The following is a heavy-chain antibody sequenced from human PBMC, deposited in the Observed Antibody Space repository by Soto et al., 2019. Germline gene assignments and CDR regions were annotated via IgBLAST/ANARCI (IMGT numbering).Heavy chain of an antibody. CDR1: GFTFSKYA. Sequence: PGGSLRLSCAASGFTFSKYAMSWVRQAPGKGLEWVSTISGSGGSTYDAESVKGRFTISRDNSKNTLFLQMNSLRAEDTAVYYCAKHIVVVTSASASWGQETPVTVSS. CDR2: ISGSGGST. D-gene: IGHD2-21*02. V-gene: IGHV3-23*01. J-gene: IGHJ5*02. CDR3: AKHIVVVTSASAS.